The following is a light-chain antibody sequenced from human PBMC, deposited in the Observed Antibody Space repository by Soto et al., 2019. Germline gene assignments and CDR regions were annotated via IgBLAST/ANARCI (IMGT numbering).Light chain of an antibody. CDR1: SSDIGGYNY. CDR3: TSYTRSSTNYV. Sequence: QSALTQPASVSGSPGQSITISCTGTSSDIGGYNYVSWYQQHPGKAPKLMIYEVSNRPSGVSNRFSGSKSGNTASLTISGPQAEDEADYYYTSYTRSSTNYVFGTGTKLTVL. V-gene: IGLV2-14*01. J-gene: IGLJ1*01. CDR2: EVS.